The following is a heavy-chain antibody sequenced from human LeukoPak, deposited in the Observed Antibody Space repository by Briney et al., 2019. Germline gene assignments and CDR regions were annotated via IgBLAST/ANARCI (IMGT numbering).Heavy chain of an antibody. Sequence: SETLSLTCTVSADSISSSSFYWGRIRQPPGKGLEWIGNIYYSGSTNYNPSLKSRVTISVDTSKNQFSLKLSSVTAADTAVYYCARFTVIAEDAFDIWGQGTMVTVSS. CDR1: ADSISSSSFY. J-gene: IGHJ3*02. D-gene: IGHD2/OR15-2a*01. CDR2: IYYSGST. CDR3: ARFTVIAEDAFDI. V-gene: IGHV4-39*07.